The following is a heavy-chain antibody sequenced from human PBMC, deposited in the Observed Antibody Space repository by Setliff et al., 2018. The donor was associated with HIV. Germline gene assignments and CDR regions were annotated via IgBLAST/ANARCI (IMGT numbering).Heavy chain of an antibody. V-gene: IGHV5-51*01. CDR2: IYPADSDT. CDR1: GYTFATDW. D-gene: IGHD2-2*01. J-gene: IGHJ3*02. CDR3: ARQGYCDTSSCSAAFDK. Sequence: PGESLKISCKGSGYTFATDWIAWVRRMPGKGLEWMGIIYPADSDTTSSPSFQGRVTFSVDTSISTAYLHFSSLKASDTAIYYCARQGYCDTSSCSAAFDKWGQGTLVTVSS.